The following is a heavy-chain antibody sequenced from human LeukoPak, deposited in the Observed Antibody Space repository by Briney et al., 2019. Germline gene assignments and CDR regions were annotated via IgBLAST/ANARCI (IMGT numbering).Heavy chain of an antibody. V-gene: IGHV4-61*01. CDR2: IYYSGST. J-gene: IGHJ4*02. CDR3: ARVTGYMIEDYFDY. Sequence: SQTLSLTCTVSGGSISSGNYYWSWIRQPPGKGLEWIGYIYYSGSTNYNPSLKSRVTISVDTSKNQFSLKLRSVTAADTAVYYCARVTGYMIEDYFDYWGQGTLVTVSS. CDR1: GGSISSGNYY. D-gene: IGHD3-22*01.